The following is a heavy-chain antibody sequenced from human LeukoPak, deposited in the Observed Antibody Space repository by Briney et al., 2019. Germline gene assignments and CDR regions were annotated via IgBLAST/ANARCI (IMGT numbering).Heavy chain of an antibody. V-gene: IGHV5-51*01. CDR1: GYSFTSYW. D-gene: IGHD2-15*01. CDR3: ARHPRIYCSGGTCYPYYFDY. J-gene: IGHJ4*02. Sequence: GESLKISCKGSGYSFTSYWIGWVRQMPGKGLEWMGIIYPGDSDTRYSPSFQGQVTILADKSISTAYLQWSSLKASDTAMYYCARHPRIYCSGGTCYPYYFDYWGQGTLVTVSS. CDR2: IYPGDSDT.